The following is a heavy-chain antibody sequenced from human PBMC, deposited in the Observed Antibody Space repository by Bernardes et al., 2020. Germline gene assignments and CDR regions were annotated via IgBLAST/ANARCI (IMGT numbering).Heavy chain of an antibody. CDR3: VRDSRPYSSPFDY. CDR2: IKQDGSER. Sequence: GGSLRLSCVASGFTFSNYWMSWVRQPPGKGLEWVANIKQDGSERYYMDSVKGRFTISRDNAKNSLYLQLNSLRAEDTAVFYCVRDSRPYSSPFDYWGLGTLVTVSS. J-gene: IGHJ4*02. CDR1: GFTFSNYW. V-gene: IGHV3-7*01. D-gene: IGHD6-13*01.